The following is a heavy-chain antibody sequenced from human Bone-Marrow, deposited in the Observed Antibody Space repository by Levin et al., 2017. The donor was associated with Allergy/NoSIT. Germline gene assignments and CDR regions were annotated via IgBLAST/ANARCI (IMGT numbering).Heavy chain of an antibody. Sequence: SETLSLTCTVSGDSISSRIYYWSWIRQPAGKGLEWIGRIYITGSTNYKPSLKSRVTISVDTSKNQFSLNLSSVTAADTAVYYCVRDRTMSGMDVWGKGTTVIVSS. CDR2: IYITGST. CDR3: VRDRTMSGMDV. D-gene: IGHD1-26*01. V-gene: IGHV4-61*02. J-gene: IGHJ6*04. CDR1: GDSISSRIYY.